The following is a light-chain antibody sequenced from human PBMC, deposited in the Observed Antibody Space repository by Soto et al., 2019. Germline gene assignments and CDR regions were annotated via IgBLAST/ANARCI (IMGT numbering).Light chain of an antibody. Sequence: EILLTQSPATLSLSPGERATLSCRASRSVRSFLAWYQQKPGQAPRLLIYDASNRATGVPGRFSGSGSGTDFTLTISSLEPEDFAVYYCQQRSSWPPALSFGGGTKVDIK. CDR3: QQRSSWPPALS. V-gene: IGKV3-11*01. CDR1: RSVRSF. J-gene: IGKJ4*01. CDR2: DAS.